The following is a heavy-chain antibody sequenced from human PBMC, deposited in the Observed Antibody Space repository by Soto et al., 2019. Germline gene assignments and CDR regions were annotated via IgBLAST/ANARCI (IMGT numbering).Heavy chain of an antibody. J-gene: IGHJ4*02. D-gene: IGHD2-2*01. CDR3: ARGLDQPPVGLYFDT. V-gene: IGHV1-69*06. CDR1: GGTFNSYL. CDR2: IIPAFGTA. Sequence: QVQLVQSGAEVKNPGSSVKVSCQTSGGTFNSYLIDWVRQAPGQGLEWMGGIIPAFGTAKYAQKFQGRVTITADKSTTTVYMELRTLTSDDTAVYYCARGLDQPPVGLYFDTWGQGTLVTVSS.